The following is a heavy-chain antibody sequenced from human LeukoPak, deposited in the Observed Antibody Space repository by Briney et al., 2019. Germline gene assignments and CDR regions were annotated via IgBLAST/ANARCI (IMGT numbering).Heavy chain of an antibody. V-gene: IGHV4-59*01. CDR1: GGSISSYY. CDR2: IYYSGST. CDR3: ARDLVTVTKGFDI. D-gene: IGHD4-17*01. Sequence: SETLSLTCTVSGGSISSYYWSWIRQPPGKGLEWIGYIYYSGSTNYNPSLKSRVTISVDTSKNQFTLKLSSVTAADTAVYYCARDLVTVTKGFDIWGQGTMVSVSS. J-gene: IGHJ3*02.